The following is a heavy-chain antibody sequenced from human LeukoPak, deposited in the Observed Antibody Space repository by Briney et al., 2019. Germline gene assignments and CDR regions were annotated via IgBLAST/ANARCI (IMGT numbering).Heavy chain of an antibody. Sequence: GGSLRLSCAASGFTFSSYWMTWVRQAPGKGLEWVANIKEDESEKYYVDSVKGRFTISRDNAKNSLSLQMNSLRAEDTAVYYCARGPQATYSYVYFFEYWGQGTLVTVSS. J-gene: IGHJ4*02. CDR1: GFTFSSYW. V-gene: IGHV3-7*04. CDR2: IKEDESEK. D-gene: IGHD5-18*01. CDR3: ARGPQATYSYVYFFEY.